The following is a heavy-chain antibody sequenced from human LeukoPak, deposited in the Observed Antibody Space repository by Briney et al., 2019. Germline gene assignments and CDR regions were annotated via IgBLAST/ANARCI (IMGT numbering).Heavy chain of an antibody. D-gene: IGHD4/OR15-4a*01. Sequence: PGGSLRLSCAASGFTFSSYGMHWVRQAPGKGPEWVAVIWYDGSNKYYADSVKGRFTISRDNSRDTLYLQMNSLRVEDTAVYYCAKYSFMVSSLSATFDYWGQGTLVTVSS. CDR1: GFTFSSYG. CDR2: IWYDGSNK. J-gene: IGHJ4*02. CDR3: AKYSFMVSSLSATFDY. V-gene: IGHV3-30*02.